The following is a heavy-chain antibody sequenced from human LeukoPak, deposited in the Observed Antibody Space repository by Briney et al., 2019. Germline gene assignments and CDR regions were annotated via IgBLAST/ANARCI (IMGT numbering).Heavy chain of an antibody. CDR3: ARERDMVTVYYYYGMDV. D-gene: IGHD2-21*02. Sequence: EASVKVSCKASGYTFTGYYMHWVRQAPGQGLEWMGWINPNSGGTNYAQKFQGRDTMTRDTSISTAYMELSRLRSDDTAVYYCARERDMVTVYYYYGMDVWGQGTTVTVSS. CDR1: GYTFTGYY. J-gene: IGHJ6*02. CDR2: INPNSGGT. V-gene: IGHV1-2*02.